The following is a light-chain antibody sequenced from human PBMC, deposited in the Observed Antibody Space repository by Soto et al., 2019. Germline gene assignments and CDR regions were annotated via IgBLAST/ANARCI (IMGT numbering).Light chain of an antibody. V-gene: IGKV1-5*01. Sequence: IQMTQFPSSLSASVGDRVTITCRASQSVRSWLAWYQQKPGTAPKLLIFDASRLESGVPSRFSGSASGTEFTLTISSLQPDDFATYYCQQYDNYPLTFGGGTKVDIK. CDR2: DAS. CDR1: QSVRSW. J-gene: IGKJ4*01. CDR3: QQYDNYPLT.